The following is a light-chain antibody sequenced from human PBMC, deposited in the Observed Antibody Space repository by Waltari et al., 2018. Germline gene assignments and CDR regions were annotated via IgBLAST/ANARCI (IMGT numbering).Light chain of an antibody. CDR1: QGINSY. Sequence: IQMTQSPSSLSASVGHRVTITCRASQGINSYLNWYQQKPGKAPKLLIYYASRLEGWVPSRFSGSGSGTEFTLTISSLQPEDFATYHCQQYNSLPLTFGGGTKVEIK. V-gene: IGKV1-13*02. CDR2: YAS. J-gene: IGKJ4*01. CDR3: QQYNSLPLT.